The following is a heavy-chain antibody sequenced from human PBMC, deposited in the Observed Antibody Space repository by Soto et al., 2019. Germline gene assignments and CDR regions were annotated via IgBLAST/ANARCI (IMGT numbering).Heavy chain of an antibody. V-gene: IGHV3-21*01. Sequence: EVQLVESGGGLVKPGGSLRLSCAASGFTFSSYSMNWVRQAPGKGLEWVSSISSSSSYIYYADSVKGQFTISRDNAKHSLYLQMNSLRAEDTAVYYCARVGQYCSGGSCGGMNFAYWGQGTLVTVSS. CDR2: ISSSSSYI. D-gene: IGHD2-15*01. CDR1: GFTFSSYS. CDR3: ARVGQYCSGGSCGGMNFAY. J-gene: IGHJ4*02.